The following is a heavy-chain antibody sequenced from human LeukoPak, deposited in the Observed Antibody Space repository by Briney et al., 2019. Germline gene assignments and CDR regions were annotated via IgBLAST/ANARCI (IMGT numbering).Heavy chain of an antibody. J-gene: IGHJ4*02. CDR3: LRDLNWSLDQ. CDR2: IKGDGITI. D-gene: IGHD1-20*01. V-gene: IGHV3-74*01. CDR1: GFTSSNYM. Sequence: PGGSLRLSCAASGFTSSNYMMHWVRQAPGKGLVWVSRIKGDGITITYADSVKGRFTISRDNAKNTLYLQMNSLRAEDTAVYYCLRDLNWSLDQWGQGTLVTVSS.